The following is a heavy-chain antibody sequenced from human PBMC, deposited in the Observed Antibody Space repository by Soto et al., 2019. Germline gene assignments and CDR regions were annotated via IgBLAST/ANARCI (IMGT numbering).Heavy chain of an antibody. Sequence: QLQLVQSGPEVKKPGTSVKVSCKASGFTFTTSTVQWVRQARGQPLEWIGGIGVGSGNTIYAQKFQERVTNTRDESTSTAYMELSSLRSEDTGLYYCAAGDYHETSGYSSDYWGQGTLVTVSS. CDR2: IGVGSGNT. V-gene: IGHV1-58*01. CDR3: AAGDYHETSGYSSDY. D-gene: IGHD3-22*01. J-gene: IGHJ4*02. CDR1: GFTFTTST.